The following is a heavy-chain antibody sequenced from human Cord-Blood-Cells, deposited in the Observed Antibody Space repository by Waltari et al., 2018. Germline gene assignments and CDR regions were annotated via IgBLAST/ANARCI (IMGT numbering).Heavy chain of an antibody. D-gene: IGHD6-6*01. CDR3: ARHQYSSSSFDY. J-gene: IGHJ4*02. CDR1: GFTFSSYG. Sequence: QVQLVESGGGVVQPGRSLRLSCAASGFTFSSYGLHWSRQAPGKGLEWVAVIWYEGSNKYYADSVKGRFTISRDNSKNTLYLQMNSLRAEDTAVYYCARHQYSSSSFDYWGQGTLVTVSS. CDR2: IWYEGSNK. V-gene: IGHV3-33*01.